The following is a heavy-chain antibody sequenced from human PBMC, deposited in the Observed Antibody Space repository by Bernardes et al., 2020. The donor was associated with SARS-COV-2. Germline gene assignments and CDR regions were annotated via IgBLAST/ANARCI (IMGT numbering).Heavy chain of an antibody. J-gene: IGHJ4*02. CDR2: IYYSGST. CDR1: GGSISSSSYY. D-gene: IGHD5-12*01. V-gene: IGHV4-39*01. Sequence: SETLSLTCTVSGGSISSSSYYWGWIRQPPGKGLEWFGSIYYSGSTYYNPSLKSRVTISVDTSKNQFSLKLSSVTAADTAVYYCARLGSYDDYWGQGTLVTVSS. CDR3: ARLGSYDDY.